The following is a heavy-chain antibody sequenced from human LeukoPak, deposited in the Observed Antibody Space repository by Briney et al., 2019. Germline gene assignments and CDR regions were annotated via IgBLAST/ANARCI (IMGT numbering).Heavy chain of an antibody. CDR2: INPNSGGT. J-gene: IGHJ4*02. CDR3: ARDCSVAVAGRKGVLSY. D-gene: IGHD6-19*01. V-gene: IGHV1-2*06. Sequence: ASVKVSCKASGYTFTGYYMHWVRQAPGQGLEWMGRINPNSGGTNYAQKFQGRVTMTRDTSISSAYMELSRLRSDDTAVYYCARDCSVAVAGRKGVLSYWGQGTLVTVSS. CDR1: GYTFTGYY.